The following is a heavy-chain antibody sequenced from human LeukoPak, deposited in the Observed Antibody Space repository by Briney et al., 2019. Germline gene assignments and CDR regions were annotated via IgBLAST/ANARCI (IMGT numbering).Heavy chain of an antibody. CDR2: TGSTGVST. D-gene: IGHD3-9*01. CDR3: AKDSILTGYSLFDY. J-gene: IGHJ4*02. Sequence: GGSLRLSCAASGSTFSRYWMHWVRQAPGKGLVWVSGTGSTGVSTFYADSVKGRFTVSRDNSKNTLYLQMNSLRAEDTAVYYCAKDSILTGYSLFDYWGQGTLVTVSS. V-gene: IGHV3-23*01. CDR1: GSTFSRYW.